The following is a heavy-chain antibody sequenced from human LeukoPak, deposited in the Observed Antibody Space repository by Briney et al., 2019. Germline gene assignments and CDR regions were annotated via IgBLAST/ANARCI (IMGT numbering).Heavy chain of an antibody. CDR2: ISPYNGNT. Sequence: GASVTVSCKASGYTFTSYGVSWVRQAPGQGLEWMGWISPYNGNTNYAQKLQGRVTMTTDTSTSTAYMELRSLRSDDTAVYYCARGVGILAAAGSNWFDPWGQGTLVTVSS. D-gene: IGHD6-13*01. J-gene: IGHJ5*02. CDR1: GYTFTSYG. CDR3: ARGVGILAAAGSNWFDP. V-gene: IGHV1-18*01.